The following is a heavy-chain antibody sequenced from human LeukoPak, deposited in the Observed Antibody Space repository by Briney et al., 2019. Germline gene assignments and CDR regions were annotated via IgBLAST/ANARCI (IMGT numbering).Heavy chain of an antibody. CDR2: IHYSGST. CDR3: ARVRVPAAISWFDP. Sequence: PSETLSLTCTVSGGSISSYYWSWIRQPPGKGLEWIGYIHYSGSTNYNPSLKSRVTISVDTSKNQFSLKLSSVTAADTAVYYCARVRVPAAISWFDPWGQGTLVTVSS. CDR1: GGSISSYY. J-gene: IGHJ5*02. V-gene: IGHV4-59*01. D-gene: IGHD2-2*01.